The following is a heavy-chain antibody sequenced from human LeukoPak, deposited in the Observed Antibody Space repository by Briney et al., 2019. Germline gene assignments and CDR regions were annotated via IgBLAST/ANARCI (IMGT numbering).Heavy chain of an antibody. Sequence: GGSLRLSCAGSGFTFSTYGMSWVRQAPGKGLERVSGISTSGSTYYVDSVKGRFTISRDNAKNSVYLQMNSLRNEDTAVYYCARDLTSVPTRWGQGTLVTVSS. D-gene: IGHD4-17*01. CDR3: ARDLTSVPTR. V-gene: IGHV3-48*02. J-gene: IGHJ4*02. CDR2: ISTSGST. CDR1: GFTFSTYG.